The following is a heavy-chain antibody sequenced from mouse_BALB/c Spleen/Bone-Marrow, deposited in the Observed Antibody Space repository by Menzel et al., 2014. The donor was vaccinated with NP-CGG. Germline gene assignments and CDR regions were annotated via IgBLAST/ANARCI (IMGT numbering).Heavy chain of an antibody. CDR1: GFSLSRYS. CDR3: ARTGNYPAWFAY. Sequence: VKLVESGPGLVAPSQSLSITCTVSGFSLSRYSVHWVRQPPGKGLEWLGMIWGGGSTDYNSALKSRLSISKDNSKSXVFLKMNSLQTDDTAIYYCARTGNYPAWFAYWGQGTLVTVSA. V-gene: IGHV2-6-4*01. J-gene: IGHJ3*01. D-gene: IGHD2-1*01. CDR2: IWGGGST.